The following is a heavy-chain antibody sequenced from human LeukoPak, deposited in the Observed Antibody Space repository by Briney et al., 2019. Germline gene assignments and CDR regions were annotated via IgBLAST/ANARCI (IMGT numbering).Heavy chain of an antibody. V-gene: IGHV3-74*01. CDR1: GFTFSRYC. Sequence: GGSLRLSCEASGFTFSRYCMHWVRQAPGKGLVWVARINSDGSRTTYADSVKGRFTISRDNSKNTLYLQMNSLGAEDTAVYFLAKNGDITGTTWPLLRFNWFDPWGQGTLVTVSS. J-gene: IGHJ5*02. CDR3: AKNGDITGTTWPLLRFNWFDP. D-gene: IGHD1-7*01. CDR2: INSDGSRT.